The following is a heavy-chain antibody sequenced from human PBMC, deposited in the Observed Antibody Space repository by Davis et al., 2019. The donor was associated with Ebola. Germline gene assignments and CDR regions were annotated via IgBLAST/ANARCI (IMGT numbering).Heavy chain of an antibody. D-gene: IGHD6-13*01. J-gene: IGHJ4*02. CDR1: GFTFSSYS. CDR3: AKQRGSSWWDFDD. Sequence: GESLKISCAASGFTFSSYSMNWVRQAPGKGLEWVSYISSSSSTIYYADSVKGRFTISRDNSKNTLYLQMNSLRAEDTGLYYCAKQRGSSWWDFDDWAQGILVTVSS. V-gene: IGHV3-48*01. CDR2: ISSSSSTI.